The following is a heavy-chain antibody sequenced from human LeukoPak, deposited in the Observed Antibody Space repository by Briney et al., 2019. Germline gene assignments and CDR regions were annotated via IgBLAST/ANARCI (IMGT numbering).Heavy chain of an antibody. CDR1: GYIFSSYV. Sequence: GASVTVSCKASGYIFSSYVFSGLRPAPGQGVDGMGWISAYNGNTNYVQKLQGRVTMTTDTSTRPAYMELSSLRSDDTAVYCCARSGRGLGVNWYFDLWGCGTLVTVSS. CDR3: ARSGRGLGVNWYFDL. D-gene: IGHD1-26*01. CDR2: ISAYNGNT. V-gene: IGHV1-18*01. J-gene: IGHJ2*01.